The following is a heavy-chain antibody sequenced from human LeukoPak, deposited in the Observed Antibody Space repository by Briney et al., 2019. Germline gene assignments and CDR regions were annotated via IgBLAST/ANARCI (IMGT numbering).Heavy chain of an antibody. D-gene: IGHD1-26*01. Sequence: SETLSLTCAVSGGSISSGGYSWSWIRQPPGKGLEWIGYIYYSGSTYYNPSLKSRVTISVDTSKNQFSLKLSSVTAADTAVYYCARRGRALGYWGQGTLVTVSS. CDR1: GGSISSGGYS. J-gene: IGHJ4*02. CDR2: IYYSGST. V-gene: IGHV4-30-4*07. CDR3: ARRGRALGY.